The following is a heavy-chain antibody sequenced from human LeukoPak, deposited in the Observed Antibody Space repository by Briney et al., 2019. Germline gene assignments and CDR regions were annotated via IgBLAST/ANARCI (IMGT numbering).Heavy chain of an antibody. CDR3: ARRPFGRYYDSSGYYYGGHSWFDP. CDR1: GGSISSYY. CDR2: IYYSGST. Sequence: SETLSLTCTVSGGSISSYYWSWIRQPPGKGLEWIGYIYYSGSTNYNPSLKSRVTISVDTSKNQFSLKLSSVTAADTAVYYCARRPFGRYYDSSGYYYGGHSWFDPWGQGTLVTVSS. D-gene: IGHD3-22*01. V-gene: IGHV4-59*12. J-gene: IGHJ5*02.